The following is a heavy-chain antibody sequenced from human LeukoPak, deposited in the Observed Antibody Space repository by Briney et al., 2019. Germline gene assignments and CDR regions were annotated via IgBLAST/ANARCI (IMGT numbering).Heavy chain of an antibody. V-gene: IGHV3-21*01. D-gene: IGHD3-3*01. Sequence: PGGSLRLSCAASGFTFSSYSMNWVRQAPGKGLEWVSSISSSSSYIYYADSVKGRFTISRDNAKNSLYLQMNSLRAEDTAVYYCARERRWDLSYDFWSGYIYYYYMDVWGKGTTVTVSS. CDR3: ARERRWDLSYDFWSGYIYYYYMDV. CDR1: GFTFSSYS. J-gene: IGHJ6*03. CDR2: ISSSSSYI.